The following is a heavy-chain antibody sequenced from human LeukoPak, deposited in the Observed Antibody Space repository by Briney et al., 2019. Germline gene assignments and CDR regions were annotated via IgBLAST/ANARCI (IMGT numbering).Heavy chain of an antibody. J-gene: IGHJ5*02. CDR2: IYYSGST. V-gene: IGHV4-59*08. CDR1: GGSISNYY. D-gene: IGHD3-10*01. Sequence: PETLSLTCTVSGGSISNYYWSWIRQPPGKGLEWVGYIYYSGSTNYNPSLKSRVTISVDTSKNQFSLKLSSVTAADTAVYYCARGYYGSGSYYSFDPWGQGTQVTVSS. CDR3: ARGYYGSGSYYSFDP.